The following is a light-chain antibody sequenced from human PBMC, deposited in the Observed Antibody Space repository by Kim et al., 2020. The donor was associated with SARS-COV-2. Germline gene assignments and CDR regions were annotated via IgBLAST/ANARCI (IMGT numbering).Light chain of an antibody. CDR3: QSYDSSNQV. V-gene: IGLV6-57*03. CDR1: SGRIASNY. J-gene: IGLJ3*02. CDR2: EDN. Sequence: GKTVNISCTRSSGRIASNYVQWYQQRPGSAPTTVIYEDNQRPSGVPDRFSGSIDSSSNSASLTISGLKTEDEADYYCQSYDSSNQVFGGGTQLTVL.